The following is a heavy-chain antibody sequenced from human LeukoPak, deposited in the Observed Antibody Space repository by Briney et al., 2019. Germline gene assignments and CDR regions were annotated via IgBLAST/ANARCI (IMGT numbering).Heavy chain of an antibody. CDR3: ARLRLGELSSIDY. Sequence: SETLSLTCTVSGGSIGSYYWNWIRQPPGKGLEWIGYIYYSGSTNYNPSLKSRVTISVDTSKNQFSLNLSSVTAADTAVYYCARLRLGELSSIDYWGQGTLVTVSS. V-gene: IGHV4-59*01. CDR2: IYYSGST. CDR1: GGSIGSYY. J-gene: IGHJ4*02. D-gene: IGHD3-16*02.